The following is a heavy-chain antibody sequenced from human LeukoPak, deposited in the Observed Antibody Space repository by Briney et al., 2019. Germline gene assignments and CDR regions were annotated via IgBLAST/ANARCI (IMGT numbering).Heavy chain of an antibody. CDR3: AKDMAMVRGVIILGAAWFDP. CDR1: GFTFDDYA. D-gene: IGHD3-10*01. J-gene: IGHJ5*02. Sequence: LRLSCAASGFTFDDYAMHWVRQAPGKGLEWVSGISWNSGSIGYADSVKGRFTISRDNAKNSLYLQMNSLRAEDTALYYCAKDMAMVRGVIILGAAWFDPWGQGTLVTVSS. V-gene: IGHV3-9*01. CDR2: ISWNSGSI.